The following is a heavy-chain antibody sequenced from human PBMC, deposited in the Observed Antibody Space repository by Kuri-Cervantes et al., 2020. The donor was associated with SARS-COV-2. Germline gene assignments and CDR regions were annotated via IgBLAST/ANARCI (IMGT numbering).Heavy chain of an antibody. J-gene: IGHJ6*02. CDR1: GGTFSSYA. Sequence: SVKVSCKASGGTFSSYAISWVRQAPGQGLEWMGGIIPILGIANYAQKFQGRVTITADKSTSTAYMELSSLRSEDTAVYYCASAWAAAGYHYGMDVWGQGTTVTVSS. CDR3: ASAWAAAGYHYGMDV. CDR2: IIPILGIA. V-gene: IGHV1-69*10. D-gene: IGHD6-13*01.